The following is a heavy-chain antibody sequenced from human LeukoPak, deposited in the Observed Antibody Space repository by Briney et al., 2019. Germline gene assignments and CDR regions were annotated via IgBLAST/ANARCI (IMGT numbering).Heavy chain of an antibody. Sequence: GGSLRLSCAASGFTFSSYSMNWVRQAPGKGLEWVSSISSSSSYIYYADSVKGRFTISRDNAKNSLYLQMNSLRAEDTAVYYCARATYYDFWSGYQIDYWGQGTLVTASS. D-gene: IGHD3-3*01. J-gene: IGHJ4*02. CDR3: ARATYYDFWSGYQIDY. V-gene: IGHV3-21*01. CDR1: GFTFSSYS. CDR2: ISSSSSYI.